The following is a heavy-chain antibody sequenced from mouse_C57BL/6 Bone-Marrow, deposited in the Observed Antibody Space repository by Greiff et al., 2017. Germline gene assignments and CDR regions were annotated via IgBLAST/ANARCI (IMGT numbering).Heavy chain of an antibody. J-gene: IGHJ4*01. CDR1: GYTFTSYG. Sequence: VQLQQSGAELARPGASVKLSCKASGYTFTSYGISWVKQRTGQGLEWIGEIYPRSGNPYYNEKFKGKATLTADKSSSTAYMELRSLTSEDSAVYFCARWGYDGYYDYAMDYWGQGTSVTVSS. D-gene: IGHD2-3*01. CDR2: IYPRSGNP. V-gene: IGHV1-81*01. CDR3: ARWGYDGYYDYAMDY.